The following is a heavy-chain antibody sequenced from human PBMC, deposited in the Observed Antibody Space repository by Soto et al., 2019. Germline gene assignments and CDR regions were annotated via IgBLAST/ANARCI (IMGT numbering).Heavy chain of an antibody. Sequence: GGSLRLSCAASGFSFSDYAMSWVRQAPGRGLEWVSVISESGGSTHYADSVRGRFTVSRDNSKNSLSLRMNSLRDEDTAVYFCAKRSPYSSGWYSPIFDYWGQGALVTAPQ. CDR3: AKRSPYSSGWYSPIFDY. J-gene: IGHJ4*02. CDR2: ISESGGST. CDR1: GFSFSDYA. V-gene: IGHV3-23*01. D-gene: IGHD6-13*01.